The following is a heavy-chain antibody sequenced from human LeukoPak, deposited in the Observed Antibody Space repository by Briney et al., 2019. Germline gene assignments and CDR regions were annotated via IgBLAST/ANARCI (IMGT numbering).Heavy chain of an antibody. CDR1: GFTFSSYE. J-gene: IGHJ6*03. CDR2: ISSSTSTI. Sequence: PGGSLRLSCAASGFTFSSYEMNWVRQAPGKGLEWVSYISSSTSTIYYADSVKGRFTISRDNAKNSLYLQMNSLRAEDTAVYYCARGDKVVAADYYYYMDVWGKGTTVTVSS. CDR3: ARGDKVVAADYYYYMDV. V-gene: IGHV3-48*03. D-gene: IGHD2-15*01.